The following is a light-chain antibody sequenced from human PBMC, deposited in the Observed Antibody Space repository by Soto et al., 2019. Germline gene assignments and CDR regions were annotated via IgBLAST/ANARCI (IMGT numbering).Light chain of an antibody. CDR3: QQLNSFPIT. J-gene: IGKJ5*01. CDR2: AAS. V-gene: IGKV1-9*01. Sequence: DIQLTQAPSFLSASAGDRVTITCRASQAISSYLAWYQQKPGRAPKLLIYAASTLQSGVPSRFSGSGSGTEFTLTITSLQPEDFANYYCQQLNSFPITFGQGTRLEIK. CDR1: QAISSY.